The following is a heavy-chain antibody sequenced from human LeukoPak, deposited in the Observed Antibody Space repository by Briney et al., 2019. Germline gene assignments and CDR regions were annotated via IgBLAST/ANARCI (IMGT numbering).Heavy chain of an antibody. D-gene: IGHD3-22*01. V-gene: IGHV3-23*01. CDR1: GFTFSSYA. J-gene: IGHJ3*02. CDR3: AKDVRYYYDSSGYHPDAFDI. Sequence: PGGSLRLSCAASGFTFSSYAMSWVRQAPGKGLEWVSAISGSGGSTYYADSVKGRFTISRDNSKNTLYLQMNSLRAEDTAVYYCAKDVRYYYDSSGYHPDAFDIWGRGTMVTVSS. CDR2: ISGSGGST.